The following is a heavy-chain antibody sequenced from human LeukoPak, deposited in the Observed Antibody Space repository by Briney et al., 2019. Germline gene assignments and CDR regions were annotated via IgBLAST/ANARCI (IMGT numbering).Heavy chain of an antibody. CDR1: GGSISSYF. Sequence: SETLSLTCTVSGGSISSYFWNWIRQPPGKGLEWIGYIYYSGSTNYNPSLKSRVAISVDTSKNQFSLRLSSVTAADTAVYFCARSHPSWSYDSGSFFNYWGQGTLVTVSS. CDR3: ARSHPSWSYDSGSFFNY. J-gene: IGHJ4*02. CDR2: IYYSGST. V-gene: IGHV4-59*01. D-gene: IGHD3-10*01.